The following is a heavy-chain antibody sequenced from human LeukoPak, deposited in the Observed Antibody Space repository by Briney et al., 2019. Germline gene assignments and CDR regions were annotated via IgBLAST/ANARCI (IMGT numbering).Heavy chain of an antibody. D-gene: IGHD1-14*01. J-gene: IGHJ6*03. CDR2: IYHSGTT. Sequence: SETLSLTCTVSGYSISSAYYWVWIRQPPGKGLEWIGTIYHSGTTYYNPSLKSRVAISVDTSKNQFSLNLTSVTAADTAVYYCARAEFRNHYYMDVWGKGTTVTVSS. V-gene: IGHV4-38-2*02. CDR3: ARAEFRNHYYMDV. CDR1: GYSISSAYY.